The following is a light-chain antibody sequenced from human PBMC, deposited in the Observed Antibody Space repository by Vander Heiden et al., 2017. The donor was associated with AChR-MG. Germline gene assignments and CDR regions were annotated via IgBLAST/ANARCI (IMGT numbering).Light chain of an antibody. CDR3: QQYNNWPPILT. J-gene: IGKJ4*01. CDR1: QSVSSN. Sequence: EIVMTPSPATLSVSPGERAPLSCRASQSVSSNLAWYQQKPGQAPRLLIYGASTRATGIPARFSGSGSGTEFTLTISSLQSEDFAVYYCQQYNNWPPILTFGGGTKVEIK. V-gene: IGKV3-15*01. CDR2: GAS.